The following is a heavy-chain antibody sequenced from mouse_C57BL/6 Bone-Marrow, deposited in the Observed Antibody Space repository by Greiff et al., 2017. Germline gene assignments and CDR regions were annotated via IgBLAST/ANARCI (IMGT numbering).Heavy chain of an antibody. CDR2: IDPEIGDT. CDR3: SSFDGNYFDF. D-gene: IGHD2-3*01. Sequence: VQLQQSGAELVRPGASVKLSCTASGFNIKDDYIHWVKQRPEQGLEWIGWIDPEIGDTEYASKFQGKATITSDPSSNPAYLQLSSLTSEDTAVYYCSSFDGNYFDFWGQGTPLTVAS. CDR1: GFNIKDDY. J-gene: IGHJ2*01. V-gene: IGHV14-4*01.